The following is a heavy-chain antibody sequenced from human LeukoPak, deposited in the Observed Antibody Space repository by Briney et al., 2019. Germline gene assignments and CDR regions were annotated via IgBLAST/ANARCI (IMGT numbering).Heavy chain of an antibody. CDR3: ARDGYLGSYYFNRGFDY. V-gene: IGHV3-74*01. J-gene: IGHJ4*02. Sequence: GGSLRLSCAASGFTFSSYWMHWVRQAPGKGLVWVSRINSDGSSTSYADSVKGRFTISRDNAKNTLYLQMNSLRAEDTAVYYCARDGYLGSYYFNRGFDYWGQGTLVTVSS. CDR1: GFTFSSYW. D-gene: IGHD1-26*01. CDR2: INSDGSST.